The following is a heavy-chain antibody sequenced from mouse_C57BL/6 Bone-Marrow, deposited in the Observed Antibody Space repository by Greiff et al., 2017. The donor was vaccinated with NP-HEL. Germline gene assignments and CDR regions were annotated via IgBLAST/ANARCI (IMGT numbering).Heavy chain of an antibody. V-gene: IGHV3-6*01. CDR3: ARDRYYYYDMDY. J-gene: IGHJ4*01. CDR1: GYSITSGYY. CDR2: ISYDGSN. Sequence: EVKLMESGPGLVKPSQSLSLTCSVTGYSITSGYYWNWIRQFPGNKLEWMGYISYDGSNNYNPSLKNRISITRDTSKNQFFLKLNSVTTEDTATYYCARDRYYYYDMDYWGQGTSVTVSS. D-gene: IGHD1-1*01.